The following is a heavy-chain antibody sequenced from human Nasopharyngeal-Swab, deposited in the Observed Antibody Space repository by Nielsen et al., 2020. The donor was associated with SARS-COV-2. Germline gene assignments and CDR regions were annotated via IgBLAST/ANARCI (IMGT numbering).Heavy chain of an antibody. CDR1: GFTFSNYG. V-gene: IGHV3-23*01. Sequence: GGSLRLSCEASGFTFSNYGMIWARQTPGKGLEWVSRISGSGATTHYADSVKGRFTISRDNSKNTLYLQMNSLTAEDTAILYCAKDSSELLWFGIVDYWGLGTLVTVSS. CDR2: ISGSGATT. J-gene: IGHJ4*02. D-gene: IGHD3-10*01. CDR3: AKDSSELLWFGIVDY.